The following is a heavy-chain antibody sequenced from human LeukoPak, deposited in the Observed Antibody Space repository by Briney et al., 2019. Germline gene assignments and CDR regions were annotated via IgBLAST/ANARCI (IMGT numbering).Heavy chain of an antibody. CDR3: PRRITREVSYMDV. V-gene: IGHV5-51*01. CDR2: IYPDDSDT. J-gene: IGHJ6*03. Sequence: GESLKISCKGSGYTFNSYWIGWVRQMPGKGLEWMGIIYPDDSDTRYSPSFQGQVTMSADKSISTAYLQWSSLKASDTAIYYCPRRITREVSYMDVWGKGTTVIVSS. CDR1: GYTFNSYW.